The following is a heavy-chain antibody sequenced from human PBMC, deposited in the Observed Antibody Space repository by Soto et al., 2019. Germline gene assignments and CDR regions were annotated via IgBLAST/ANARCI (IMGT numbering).Heavy chain of an antibody. CDR2: ITSSSSYI. Sequence: GGSLRLSCAASGFTFSSYSMNWVRQAPGKGLEWVSSITSSSSYIYYADLLKGRLTISRDNAKKSLYLQMNSLRSEDTAVYYCARDFAMYSSGLDYWSQGTLVTVSS. CDR3: ARDFAMYSSGLDY. V-gene: IGHV3-21*04. J-gene: IGHJ4*02. CDR1: GFTFSSYS. D-gene: IGHD6-19*01.